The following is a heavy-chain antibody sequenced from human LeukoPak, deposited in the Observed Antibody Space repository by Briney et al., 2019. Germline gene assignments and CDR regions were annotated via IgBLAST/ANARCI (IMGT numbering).Heavy chain of an antibody. Sequence: SETLSLTCAVSGASISGSNYYWGWIRQPPGKGLEWIGNIYSSGSTYYNASLQSRVTISIDTSKNQFSLRLNSVTAADTAVYYCARGVNYDILTEYWYFDLWGRGTLVTVSS. V-gene: IGHV4-39*07. J-gene: IGHJ2*01. CDR1: GASISGSNYY. CDR3: ARGVNYDILTEYWYFDL. CDR2: IYSSGST. D-gene: IGHD3-9*01.